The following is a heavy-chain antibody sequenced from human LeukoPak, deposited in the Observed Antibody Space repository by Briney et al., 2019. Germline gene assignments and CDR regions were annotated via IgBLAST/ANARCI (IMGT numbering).Heavy chain of an antibody. CDR3: AKSSSWYDAFDI. J-gene: IGHJ3*02. CDR2: ISSSSSYI. V-gene: IGHV3-21*01. CDR1: GFTVSSNY. D-gene: IGHD6-13*01. Sequence: GGSLRLSCAASGFTVSSNYMSWVRQAPGKGLEWVSSISSSSSYIYYADSVKGRFTISRDNAKNSLYLQMNSLRAEDTAVYYCAKSSSWYDAFDIWGQGTMVTVSS.